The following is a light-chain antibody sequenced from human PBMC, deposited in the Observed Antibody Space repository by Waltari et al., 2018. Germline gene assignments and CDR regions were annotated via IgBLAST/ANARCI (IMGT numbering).Light chain of an antibody. J-gene: IGKJ1*01. CDR3: QQYNSWLTWT. V-gene: IGKV3-15*01. CDR1: QNIYTN. Sequence: EIMMTQSPATLSVSPGDRATLSCRASQNIYTNLAWYQQKPGQTPRLLIYGASTRPTGIPARFSGSGSGTEFTLTINSLQSEDFAVYYCQQYNSWLTWTFGQGTKVEI. CDR2: GAS.